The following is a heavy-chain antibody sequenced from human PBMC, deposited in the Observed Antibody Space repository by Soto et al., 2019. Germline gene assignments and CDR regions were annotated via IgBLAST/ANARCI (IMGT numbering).Heavy chain of an antibody. Sequence: TLSLTCTFSVFSIISFNYYLSFIRQSPWNCLDLIVYIYSTGSSYYNPSLRSRVSMSLDTTKNQFSLNMSSVTAADTAVYFCARDGIQLWLSGRDSFDNWGKGTLVTXPQ. CDR1: VFSIISFNYY. V-gene: IGHV4-30-4*01. D-gene: IGHD5-18*01. CDR3: ARDGIQLWLSGRDSFDN. CDR2: IYSTGSS. J-gene: IGHJ1*01.